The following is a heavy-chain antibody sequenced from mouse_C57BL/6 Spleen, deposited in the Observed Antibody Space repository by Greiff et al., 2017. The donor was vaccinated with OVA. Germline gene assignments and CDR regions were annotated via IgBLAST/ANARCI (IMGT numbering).Heavy chain of an antibody. Sequence: EVKLQESGGGLVKPGGSLKLSCAASGFTFSDYGMHWVRQAPEKGLEWVAYISSGSSTIYYADTVKGRFTISRDNAKNTLFLQMTSLRSEDTAMYYCARWGKAWFAYWGQGTLVTVSA. CDR3: ARWGKAWFAY. CDR1: GFTFSDYG. V-gene: IGHV5-17*01. J-gene: IGHJ3*01. CDR2: ISSGSSTI.